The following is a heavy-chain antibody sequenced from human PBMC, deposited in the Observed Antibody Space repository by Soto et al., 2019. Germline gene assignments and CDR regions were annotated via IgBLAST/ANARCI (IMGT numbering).Heavy chain of an antibody. V-gene: IGHV4-30-4*01. D-gene: IGHD3-3*01. CDR1: GGSISSGDYY. CDR2: IYYSGST. CDR3: ARVKNWSGYIPNSFDP. J-gene: IGHJ5*02. Sequence: SETLSLTCTVSGGSISSGDYYWSWIRQPPGKGLEWIGYIYYSGSTYYNPSLKSRVTISVDTSKNQFSLKLSSVTAADTAVYYCARVKNWSGYIPNSFDPWGQGTLVTVSS.